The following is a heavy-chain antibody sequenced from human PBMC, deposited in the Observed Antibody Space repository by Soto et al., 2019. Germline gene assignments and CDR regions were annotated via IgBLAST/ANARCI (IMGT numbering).Heavy chain of an antibody. D-gene: IGHD3-22*01. V-gene: IGHV1-8*01. CDR3: ARGRYYYDSLPGRVDI. CDR2: MNPNSGNT. Sequence: QVQLVQSGAEVKKPGASVKVSCKASGYTFTSYDINWVRQATGQGLEWMGWMNPNSGNTGYAQKFQGRVTMTRNTSISTAYMELSSLRSEDTAVYYCARGRYYYDSLPGRVDIWGQGTMVTVSS. J-gene: IGHJ3*02. CDR1: GYTFTSYD.